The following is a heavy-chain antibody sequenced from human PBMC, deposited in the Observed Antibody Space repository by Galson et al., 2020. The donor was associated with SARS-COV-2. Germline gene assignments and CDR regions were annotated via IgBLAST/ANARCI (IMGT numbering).Heavy chain of an antibody. CDR1: GFTVSSNY. CDR3: ARGMTTVTQFDY. J-gene: IGHJ4*02. V-gene: IGHV3-53*01. CDR2: IYGGGST. D-gene: IGHD4-17*01. Sequence: GESLKISCAASGFTVSSNYMSWVRQAPGKGLEWVSVIYGGGSTYYADSVKGRFTISRDNSKNTLYLQMNSLRAEDTAVYYCARGMTTVTQFDYWGQGTLVTVSS.